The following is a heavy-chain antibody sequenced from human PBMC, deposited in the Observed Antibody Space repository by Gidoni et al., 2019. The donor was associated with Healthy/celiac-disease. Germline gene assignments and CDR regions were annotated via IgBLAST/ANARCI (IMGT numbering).Heavy chain of an antibody. Sequence: QVQLQQWGAGLLKPSENLSLTCAVYGGSFRGYYCSWIRQPPGKGLEWIGEINHSGSTNYNPSLKSRVTISVDTSKNQFSLKLSSVTAADTAVYYCASAGNYDILTGYYIDPSRDYWGQGTLVTVSS. CDR3: ASAGNYDILTGYYIDPSRDY. CDR1: GGSFRGYY. V-gene: IGHV4-34*01. J-gene: IGHJ4*02. CDR2: INHSGST. D-gene: IGHD3-9*01.